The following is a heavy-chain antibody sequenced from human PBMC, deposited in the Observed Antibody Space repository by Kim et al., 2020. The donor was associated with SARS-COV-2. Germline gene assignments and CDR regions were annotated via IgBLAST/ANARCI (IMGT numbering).Heavy chain of an antibody. J-gene: IGHJ6*02. CDR2: IIPIFGTA. V-gene: IGHV1-69*13. CDR3: ARELRQKYQLLFYYYGMDV. CDR1: GGTFSSYA. D-gene: IGHD2-2*01. Sequence: SVKVSCKASGGTFSSYAISWVRQAPGQGLEWMGGIIPIFGTANYAQKFQGRVTITADESTSTAYMELSSLRSEDTAVYYCARELRQKYQLLFYYYGMDVWGQGTTVTVSS.